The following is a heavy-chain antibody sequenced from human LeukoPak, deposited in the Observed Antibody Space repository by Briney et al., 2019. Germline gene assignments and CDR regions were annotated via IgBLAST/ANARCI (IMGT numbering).Heavy chain of an antibody. V-gene: IGHV3-30*18. CDR1: GFTFSSYG. D-gene: IGHD2-2*01. CDR2: ISYDGSNK. CDR3: AKDYRRYCSSTSYQPFDY. Sequence: PGRSLRLSCAASGFTFSSYGMHWVRQAPGKGLEWVAVISYDGSNKYYAGSVKGRFTISRDNSKNTLYLQMNRLRAEDTAVYYCAKDYRRYCSSTSYQPFDYWGQGTLVTVSS. J-gene: IGHJ4*02.